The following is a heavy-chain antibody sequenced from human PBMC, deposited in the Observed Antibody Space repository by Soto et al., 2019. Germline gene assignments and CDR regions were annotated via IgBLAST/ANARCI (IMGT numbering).Heavy chain of an antibody. CDR1: GGSISSGGYS. J-gene: IGHJ6*02. D-gene: IGHD2-2*01. Sequence: KTSETLSLTCAVSGGSISSGGYSWSWIRQPPGKGLEWIGYIYHSGSTYYNPSLKSRVTISVDRSKNQFSLKLSSVTAADTAVYYCAKGRDSTSPSGMDVWGQGTTVTVSS. CDR2: IYHSGST. V-gene: IGHV4-30-2*01. CDR3: AKGRDSTSPSGMDV.